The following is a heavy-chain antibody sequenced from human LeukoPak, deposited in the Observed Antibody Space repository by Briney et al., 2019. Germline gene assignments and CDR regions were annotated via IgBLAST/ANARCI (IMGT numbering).Heavy chain of an antibody. Sequence: SETLSLTCTVSGGSISSYYWSWIRQPAGKGLEWIGRIYTSGSTNYNPSLKSRVTISVDTAANQFSLELRSVTAADTAIYYCAGVSVGWAPDYWGQGTLVTVSS. D-gene: IGHD6-19*01. J-gene: IGHJ4*02. CDR3: AGVSVGWAPDY. V-gene: IGHV4-4*07. CDR1: GGSISSYY. CDR2: IYTSGST.